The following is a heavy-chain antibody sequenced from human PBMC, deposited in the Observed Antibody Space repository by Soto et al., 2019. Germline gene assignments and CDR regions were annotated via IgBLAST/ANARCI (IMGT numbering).Heavy chain of an antibody. CDR1: GYTFTSCY. Sequence: QVQLVQSGAEVKKPGASVKVSCKASGYTFTSCYMHWVRQAPGQGLEWVGIINPTDGGATYAQRFRGRVTMTRDTSTSTVYVELSSLRSDDTAVYFCARAGNAYYHYYMDVWGKGTTVTVSS. CDR2: INPTDGGA. CDR3: ARAGNAYYHYYMDV. D-gene: IGHD1-1*01. J-gene: IGHJ6*03. V-gene: IGHV1-46*03.